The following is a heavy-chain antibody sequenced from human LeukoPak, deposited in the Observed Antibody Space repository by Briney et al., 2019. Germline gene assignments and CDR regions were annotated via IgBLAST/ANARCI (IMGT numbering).Heavy chain of an antibody. D-gene: IGHD2-2*01. Sequence: SVKVSCKASGGTFSSYAISWVRQAPGQGLEWMGGIIPIFGTANYAQKFQGRVTITTDESTSTAYMELSSPRSEDTAVYYCAHAPCSTSCVEGDNWFDPWDQGTLVTVSS. J-gene: IGHJ5*02. CDR2: IIPIFGTA. CDR1: GGTFSSYA. V-gene: IGHV1-69*05. CDR3: AHAPCSTSCVEGDNWFDP.